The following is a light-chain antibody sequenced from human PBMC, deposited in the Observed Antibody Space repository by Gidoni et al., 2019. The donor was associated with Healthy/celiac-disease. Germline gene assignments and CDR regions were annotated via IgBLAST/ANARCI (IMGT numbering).Light chain of an antibody. CDR3: QQYGSSPRQLT. Sequence: PGTLSLSPGERATLSCRASQSVSSSYLAWYQQKPGQAPRLLIYGASSRATGIPDRFSGSGSGTDFTLTISRLEPEDFAVYYCQQYGSSPRQLTFGGGTKVEIK. J-gene: IGKJ4*01. CDR1: QSVSSSY. CDR2: GAS. V-gene: IGKV3-20*01.